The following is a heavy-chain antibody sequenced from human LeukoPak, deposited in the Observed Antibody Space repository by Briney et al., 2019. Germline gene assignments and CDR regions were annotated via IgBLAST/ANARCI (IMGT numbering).Heavy chain of an antibody. CDR1: GGSISSSSYY. Sequence: PSETLSLTCTVSGGSISSSSYYWGWIRQPPGKGLEWIGSIYYSGSTYYNPSLKSRFTISVDTSKNQFSLKLSSVTAADTAVYYCARGMRYCSSTSCYAWSIDPWGQGTLVTVSS. J-gene: IGHJ5*02. CDR3: ARGMRYCSSTSCYAWSIDP. D-gene: IGHD2-2*01. V-gene: IGHV4-39*01. CDR2: IYYSGST.